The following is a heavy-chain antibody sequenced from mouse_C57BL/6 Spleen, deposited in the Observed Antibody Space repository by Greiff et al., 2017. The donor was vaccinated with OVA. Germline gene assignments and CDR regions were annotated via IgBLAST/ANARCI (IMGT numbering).Heavy chain of an antibody. CDR2: IYPRSGNT. V-gene: IGHV1-81*01. D-gene: IGHD1-1*01. CDR3: ARVDTTVVATPLWYFDV. CDR1: GYTFTSYG. J-gene: IGHJ1*03. Sequence: QVQLQQSGAELARPGASVKLSCKASGYTFTSYGISWVKQRNGQGLEWIGEIYPRSGNTYYNEKFKGKATLTADKSSSTAYMEIRSLTSEDSAVYFCARVDTTVVATPLWYFDVWGTGTTVTVSS.